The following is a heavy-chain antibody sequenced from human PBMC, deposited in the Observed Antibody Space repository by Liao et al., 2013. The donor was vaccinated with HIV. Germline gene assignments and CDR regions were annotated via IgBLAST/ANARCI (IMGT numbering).Heavy chain of an antibody. CDR1: GGSFSGYY. CDR2: VNHTGTT. V-gene: IGHV4-34*01. Sequence: QVQLHQWGAGLLKPSETLSLTCAVSGGSFSGYYWTWIRQPPGNGAWTGLGKVNHTGTTNYNPSLKSRVTISVDTSKNQFSLKLNSVTAADTAVYYCARSAYSYPVTYYYYMDVWGKGTTVTVSS. CDR3: ARSAYSYPVTYYYYMDV. D-gene: IGHD5-18*01. J-gene: IGHJ6*03.